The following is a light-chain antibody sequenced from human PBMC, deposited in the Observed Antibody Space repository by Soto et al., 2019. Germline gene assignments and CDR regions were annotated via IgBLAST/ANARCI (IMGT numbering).Light chain of an antibody. Sequence: QSVLTQPPSVSEAPRQRVTISCSGSSSNIGNNAVNWYQQLPGKAPKLLIYYDDLLPSGVSDRFSGSKSGTSASLAISGLQSEDEADYYCSSYTNINTRACVLGTGTKVTVL. CDR2: YDD. CDR3: SSYTNINTRACV. V-gene: IGLV1-36*01. J-gene: IGLJ1*01. CDR1: SSNIGNNA.